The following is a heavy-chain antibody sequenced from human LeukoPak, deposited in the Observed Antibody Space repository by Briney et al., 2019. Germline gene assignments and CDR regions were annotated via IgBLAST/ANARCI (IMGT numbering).Heavy chain of an antibody. D-gene: IGHD3-3*01. V-gene: IGHV4-39*01. Sequence: KPSETLSLTCTVSGGSISSSSYYWGWIRQPPGKRVEWIGSIYYSGSTYYNPSLKSRVTISVDTSKNQFSLKLSSVTAADTAVYYCARQNYDFWSGPPALFDPWGQGTLVTVSS. CDR2: IYYSGST. J-gene: IGHJ5*02. CDR1: GGSISSSSYY. CDR3: ARQNYDFWSGPPALFDP.